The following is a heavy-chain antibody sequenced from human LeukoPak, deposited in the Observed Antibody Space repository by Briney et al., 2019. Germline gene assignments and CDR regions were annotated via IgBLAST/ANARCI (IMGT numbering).Heavy chain of an antibody. CDR3: ARRVGDYYYMDV. V-gene: IGHV3-66*04. Sequence: GGPLRLSCAASGFTVSSNYMSWVRQAPGKGLEWVSVIYSGGSTYYADSVKGRFAISRDNSKNPLYLQMNSLRAEDTAVYYCARRVGDYYYMDVWGKGTTVTISS. J-gene: IGHJ6*03. D-gene: IGHD3-10*01. CDR1: GFTVSSNY. CDR2: IYSGGST.